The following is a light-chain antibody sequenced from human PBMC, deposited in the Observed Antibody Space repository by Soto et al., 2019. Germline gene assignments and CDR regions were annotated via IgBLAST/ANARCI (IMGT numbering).Light chain of an antibody. CDR3: QQYNSYSWT. CDR1: QSISSW. V-gene: IGKV1-5*01. CDR2: DAS. Sequence: DIQMTQSPSTLSASVVDRVTITCLASQSISSWLAWYQQKPGKAPKLLIYDASSLESGVPSRFSGSRSGTEFTLTISSLQPDDFATYYCQQYNSYSWTFGQGTKVDIK. J-gene: IGKJ1*01.